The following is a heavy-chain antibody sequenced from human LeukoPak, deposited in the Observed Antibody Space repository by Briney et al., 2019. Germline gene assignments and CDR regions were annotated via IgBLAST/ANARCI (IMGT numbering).Heavy chain of an antibody. CDR2: ISYDGS. Sequence: GSLRLSCAASGFTFSSYSMNWVRQAPGKGLEWVAVISYDGSNADSVKGRFTISRDNSKNTLYLQMNSLRAEDTAVYYCAKGRDGYNDFWGQGSLVTVSS. CDR1: GFTFSSYS. CDR3: AKGRDGYNDF. V-gene: IGHV3-30*18. D-gene: IGHD5-24*01. J-gene: IGHJ4*02.